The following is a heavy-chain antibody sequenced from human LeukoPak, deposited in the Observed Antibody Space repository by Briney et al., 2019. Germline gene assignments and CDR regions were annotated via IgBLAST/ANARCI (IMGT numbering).Heavy chain of an antibody. J-gene: IGHJ5*02. CDR2: INHSGST. V-gene: IGHV4-34*01. Sequence: GSLRLSCAASGFTFSSYEMNWIRQPPGKGLEWIGEINHSGSTNYNPSLKSRVTISVDTSKNQFSLKLSSVTAADTAVYYCARGHRVGNGARVNWFDPWGQGTLVTVSS. CDR1: GFTFSSYE. D-gene: IGHD1-26*01. CDR3: ARGHRVGNGARVNWFDP.